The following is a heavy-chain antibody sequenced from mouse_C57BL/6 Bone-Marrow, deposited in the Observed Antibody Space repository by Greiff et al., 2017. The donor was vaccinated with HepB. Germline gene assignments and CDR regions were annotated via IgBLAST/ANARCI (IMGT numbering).Heavy chain of an antibody. J-gene: IGHJ4*01. D-gene: IGHD2-5*01. Sequence: QVQLQQPGAELVRPGTSVKLSCKASGYTFTSYWMHWVKQRPGQGLEWIGVIDPSDSYTNYNQKFKGKATLTVDTSSSTAYMQLSSLTSEDSAVYYCERYYSNPYYAMDYWGQGTSVTVSS. CDR3: ERYYSNPYYAMDY. CDR2: IDPSDSYT. V-gene: IGHV1-59*01. CDR1: GYTFTSYW.